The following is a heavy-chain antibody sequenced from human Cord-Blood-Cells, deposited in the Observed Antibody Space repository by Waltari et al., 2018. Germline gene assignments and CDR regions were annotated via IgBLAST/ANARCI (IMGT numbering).Heavy chain of an antibody. D-gene: IGHD4-17*01. Sequence: QVQPVASGAGVKKPGFSVKGPWKASGGTFSSYAIRWVRQAPGQGLEWMGGIIPIFGTANYAQKFQGRVTITADESTSTAYMELSSLRSEDTAVYYCARDDYGGNYYFDYWGQGTLVTVSS. CDR2: IIPIFGTA. CDR1: GGTFSSYA. V-gene: IGHV1-69*01. J-gene: IGHJ4*02. CDR3: ARDDYGGNYYFDY.